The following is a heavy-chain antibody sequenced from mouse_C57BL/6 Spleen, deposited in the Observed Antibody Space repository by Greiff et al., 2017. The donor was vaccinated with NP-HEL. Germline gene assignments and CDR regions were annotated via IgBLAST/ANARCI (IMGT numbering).Heavy chain of an antibody. D-gene: IGHD1-1*01. CDR1: GYTFTSYW. Sequence: QVQLKQPGAELVKPGASVKLSCKASGYTFTSYWMHWVNQRPGQGLAWMGRIDPNSGGTKYNEKFKSKATLTVAKPSSTASMLLSSLTSEDSAVYYCARGGYGSSYEWFAYWGQGTLVTVSA. V-gene: IGHV1-72*01. CDR3: ARGGYGSSYEWFAY. J-gene: IGHJ3*01. CDR2: IDPNSGGT.